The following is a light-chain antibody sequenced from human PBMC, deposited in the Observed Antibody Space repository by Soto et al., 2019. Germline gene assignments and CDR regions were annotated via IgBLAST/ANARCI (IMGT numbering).Light chain of an antibody. V-gene: IGKV3-15*01. Sequence: EIVMTQSPATLSVSPGERATLSCRASQSVDSKLAWYQQKPGQGPRLLIYGASSRATGIPARFSGSGYGTEFTLTISSLQSEDFAVYYGQHYSTWLWTFGQGTKVEIK. CDR3: QHYSTWLWT. J-gene: IGKJ1*01. CDR2: GAS. CDR1: QSVDSK.